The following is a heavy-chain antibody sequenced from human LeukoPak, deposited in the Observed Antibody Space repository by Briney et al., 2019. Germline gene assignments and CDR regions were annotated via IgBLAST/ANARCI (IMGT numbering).Heavy chain of an antibody. Sequence: SETLSLTCTVSGGSISSYYWSWIRQPPGKGLEWIGSIYYSGSTNYNPSLKSRVTISVDTSKNQFSLKLSSVTAADAAVYYCARNPPRFLEWFVPYYMDVWGKGTTVTVSS. V-gene: IGHV4-59*01. CDR2: IYYSGST. J-gene: IGHJ6*03. D-gene: IGHD3-3*01. CDR3: ARNPPRFLEWFVPYYMDV. CDR1: GGSISSYY.